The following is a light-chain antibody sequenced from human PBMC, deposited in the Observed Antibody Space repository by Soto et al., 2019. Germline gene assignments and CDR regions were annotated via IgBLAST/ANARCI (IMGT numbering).Light chain of an antibody. Sequence: EIVLTQSPDTLSLSPGERATLSCRASQSVSSYLAWFQQKPGQAPRLLIYDASNRATGIPARFSGSGSGTDFTLTISSLEPEDFAVYYCQHRSNWLCTFGQGTRLEMK. J-gene: IGKJ5*01. CDR3: QHRSNWLCT. CDR1: QSVSSY. CDR2: DAS. V-gene: IGKV3-11*01.